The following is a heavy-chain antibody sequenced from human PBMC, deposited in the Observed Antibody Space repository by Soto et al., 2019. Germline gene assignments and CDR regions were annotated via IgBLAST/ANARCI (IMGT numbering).Heavy chain of an antibody. D-gene: IGHD2-15*01. Sequence: PGGSLRLSCAASGFTFDDYAMHWVRQAPGKGLEWVSGISWNSGSIGYADSVKGRFTISRDNAKNSLYLQMNSLRAEDTALYYCAKDRATGCMDVWGQGTTVTVSS. CDR3: AKDRATGCMDV. V-gene: IGHV3-9*01. CDR1: GFTFDDYA. J-gene: IGHJ6*02. CDR2: ISWNSGSI.